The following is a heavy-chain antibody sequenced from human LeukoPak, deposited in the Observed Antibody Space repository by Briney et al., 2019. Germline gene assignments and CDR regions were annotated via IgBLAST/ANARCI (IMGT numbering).Heavy chain of an antibody. CDR2: TIPIFGTA. CDR3: ARDPSYYYESGDPFDY. Sequence: GASVKVSCKASGGTFSSYAISWVRQAPGQGLEWMGGTIPIFGTANYAQKFQGRVTITADESTSTAYMELSSLRSEDTAVYYCARDPSYYYESGDPFDYWGQGTLVTVSS. J-gene: IGHJ4*02. D-gene: IGHD3-22*01. CDR1: GGTFSSYA. V-gene: IGHV1-69*01.